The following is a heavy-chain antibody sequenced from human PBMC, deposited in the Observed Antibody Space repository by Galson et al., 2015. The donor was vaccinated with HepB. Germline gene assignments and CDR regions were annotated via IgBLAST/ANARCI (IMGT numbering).Heavy chain of an antibody. CDR3: ARYYYDSSGYYYVNY. Sequence: SVKVSCKASGYTFTGYYMHWVRQAPGQGLEWMGRINPNSGGTNYAQKFQGRVTMTRGTSISTAYMELSRLRSDDTAVYYCARYYYDSSGYYYVNYWGQGTLVTVSS. V-gene: IGHV1-2*06. J-gene: IGHJ4*02. CDR2: INPNSGGT. CDR1: GYTFTGYY. D-gene: IGHD3-22*01.